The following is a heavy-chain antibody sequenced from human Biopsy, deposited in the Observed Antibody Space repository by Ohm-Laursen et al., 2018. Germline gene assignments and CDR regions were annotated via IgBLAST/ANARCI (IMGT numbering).Heavy chain of an antibody. D-gene: IGHD1-14*01. CDR3: ARSPGRDRMDV. CDR2: ISWSSRNI. CDR1: GFTFDDYA. V-gene: IGHV3-9*01. Sequence: SLRLSCAASGFTFDDYAMHWVRQAPGKGLEWVSGISWSSRNIGYADSVKGRFIVSRDNDKNSLYLQMNSLRAEDTAVYHCARSPGRDRMDVWGQGTTVIVSS. J-gene: IGHJ6*02.